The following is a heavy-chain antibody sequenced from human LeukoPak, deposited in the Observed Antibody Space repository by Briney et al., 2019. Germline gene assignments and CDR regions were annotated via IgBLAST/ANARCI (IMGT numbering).Heavy chain of an antibody. CDR2: IYTSGST. Sequence: SETLSLTCTVSGGSISSYYWSWIRQPAGKGLEWIGRIYTSGSTNCNPSLKSRVTMSVDTSKNQFSLKLSSVTAADTAVYYCARGRRLAGYYYYGMDVWGQGTTVTVSS. CDR1: GGSISSYY. V-gene: IGHV4-4*07. J-gene: IGHJ6*02. D-gene: IGHD3-9*01. CDR3: ARGRRLAGYYYYGMDV.